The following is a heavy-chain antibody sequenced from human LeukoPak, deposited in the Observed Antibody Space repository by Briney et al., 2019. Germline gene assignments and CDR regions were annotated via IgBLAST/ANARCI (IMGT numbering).Heavy chain of an antibody. CDR1: GGSISSSSYY. J-gene: IGHJ4*02. CDR3: ASRIPDCSGGSCYSTFWDY. V-gene: IGHV4-39*01. CDR2: IYYSGST. D-gene: IGHD2-15*01. Sequence: SETLSLTCTVSGGSISSSSYYWGWIRQPPEKGLEWIGSIYYSGSTYYNPSLKSRVTISVDTSKNQFSLKLSSVTAADTAVYYCASRIPDCSGGSCYSTFWDYWGQGTLVTVSS.